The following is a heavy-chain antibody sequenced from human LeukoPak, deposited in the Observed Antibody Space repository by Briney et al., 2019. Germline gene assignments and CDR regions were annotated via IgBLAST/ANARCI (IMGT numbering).Heavy chain of an antibody. CDR1: GFTFSTYT. J-gene: IGHJ4*02. CDR2: ITSTSYI. V-gene: IGHV3-21*01. Sequence: GGSLRLSCAASGFTFSTYTMNWVRQAPGKGLEWVSSITSTSYIYYSDSVKGRFTISRDDAKKSLFLQMSSLRAEDTAVYYCARDTNYYDTSGYYPGSDFDYWGQGTLVTVSS. D-gene: IGHD3-22*01. CDR3: ARDTNYYDTSGYYPGSDFDY.